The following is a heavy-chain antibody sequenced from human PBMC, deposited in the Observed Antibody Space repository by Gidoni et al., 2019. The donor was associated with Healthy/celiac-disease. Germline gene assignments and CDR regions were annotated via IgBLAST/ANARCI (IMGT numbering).Heavy chain of an antibody. J-gene: IGHJ3*02. CDR2: ISSSSSYT. CDR3: ARRRDYYDSSGYSDAFDI. Sequence: QVQLVESGGGLVKPGGSLRLSCAASGFTFSDSYMSWIRQAPGKGLEWVSYISSSSSYTNYADSVKGRFTISRDNAKNSLYLQMNSLRAEDTAVYYCARRRDYYDSSGYSDAFDIWGQGTMVTVSS. CDR1: GFTFSDSY. V-gene: IGHV3-11*06. D-gene: IGHD3-22*01.